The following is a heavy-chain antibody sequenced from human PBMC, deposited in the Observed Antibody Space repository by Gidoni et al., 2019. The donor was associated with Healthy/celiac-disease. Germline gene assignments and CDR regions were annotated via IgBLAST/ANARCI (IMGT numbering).Heavy chain of an antibody. V-gene: IGHV3-23*01. CDR3: AKPNDYGDYMWYFDL. CDR2: ISGSGSST. D-gene: IGHD4-17*01. CDR1: GFTFSSYA. Sequence: EVQLLESGGGLVQPGGSLRLSCAASGFTFSSYAMSWVRQAPGKGLEGVSAISGSGSSTYYADSVKGRFTISRDNSKNTLYLQMNSLRAEDTAVYYCAKPNDYGDYMWYFDLWGSGTLVTVSS. J-gene: IGHJ2*01.